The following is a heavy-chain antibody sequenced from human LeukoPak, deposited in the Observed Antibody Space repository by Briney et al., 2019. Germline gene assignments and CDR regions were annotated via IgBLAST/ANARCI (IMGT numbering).Heavy chain of an antibody. D-gene: IGHD2-2*01. CDR2: ISGSGGST. Sequence: GGSLRLSCAASGFTFSSYAMSWVRQAPGKGLEWVSAISGSGGSTYYADSVKGRFTISRDNSKNTLYLQMNSLRAKDTAVYYCAKEDDIVVVPAADTPYYFDYWGQGTLVTVSS. J-gene: IGHJ4*02. CDR3: AKEDDIVVVPAADTPYYFDY. CDR1: GFTFSSYA. V-gene: IGHV3-23*01.